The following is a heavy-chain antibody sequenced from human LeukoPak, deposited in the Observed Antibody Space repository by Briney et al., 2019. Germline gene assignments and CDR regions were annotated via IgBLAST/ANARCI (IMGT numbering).Heavy chain of an antibody. J-gene: IGHJ4*02. CDR1: GFTFSSYE. CDR2: ISSSGSTI. CDR3: ARGDYGDYGDYFDY. V-gene: IGHV3-48*03. D-gene: IGHD4-17*01. Sequence: GGSLRLSCAASGFTFSSYEMNWVRQAPGKELEWVSYISSSGSTIYYADSVKGRFTISRDNAKNSLYLQMNSLRAEDTAVYYCARGDYGDYGDYFDYWGQGTLVTVSS.